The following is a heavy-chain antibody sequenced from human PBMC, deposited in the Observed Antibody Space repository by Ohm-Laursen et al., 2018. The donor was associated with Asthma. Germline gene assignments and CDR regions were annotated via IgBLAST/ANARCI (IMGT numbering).Heavy chain of an antibody. J-gene: IGHJ4*02. D-gene: IGHD6-13*01. CDR2: ISSSGSTI. Sequence: GSLRLSCSASGFTFSDYYMSWIRQAPGKGLEWVSYISSSGSTIYYADSVKGRFTISRDNAKNSLYLQMNSLRAEDTAVYYCARDPSRSSWADYWGQGTLVTVSS. CDR3: ARDPSRSSWADY. V-gene: IGHV3-11*01. CDR1: GFTFSDYY.